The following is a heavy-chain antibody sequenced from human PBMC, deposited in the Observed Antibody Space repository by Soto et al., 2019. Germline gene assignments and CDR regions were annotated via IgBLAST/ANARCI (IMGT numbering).Heavy chain of an antibody. J-gene: IGHJ6*02. V-gene: IGHV1-69*12. CDR3: AVGYCTGGSCRVRNYYYGMDV. D-gene: IGHD2-15*01. CDR1: GGTFSSYA. CDR2: IIPVFGTP. Sequence: QVQLVQSGAEVKKPGSSVKVSCEASGGTFSSYAISWVRQAPGQGLEWMGGIIPVFGTPNYVQKLQGRVTITADEPTSTAYMEVSSLRSEETAVYYSAVGYCTGGSCRVRNYYYGMDVWGQGTTLTVSS.